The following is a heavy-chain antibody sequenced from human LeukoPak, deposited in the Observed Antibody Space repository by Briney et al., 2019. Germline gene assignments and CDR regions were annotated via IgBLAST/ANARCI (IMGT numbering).Heavy chain of an antibody. CDR3: TKGGSFSGSYYINWFDP. Sequence: GGSLRLSCAASGFTFSSFAMSWVRQAPGKGLEWVTTINSSGGKNYAESVKGRFTISRDNSKRTLYLQMNSLRPEDTAVYYCTKGGSFSGSYYINWFDPWGQGTLATVSS. D-gene: IGHD3-10*01. J-gene: IGHJ5*02. V-gene: IGHV3-23*01. CDR1: GFTFSSFA. CDR2: INSSGGK.